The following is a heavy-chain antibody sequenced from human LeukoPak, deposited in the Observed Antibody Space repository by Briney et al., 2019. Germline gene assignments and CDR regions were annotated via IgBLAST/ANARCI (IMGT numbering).Heavy chain of an antibody. CDR2: ISSSSSYI. V-gene: IGHV3-21*01. D-gene: IGHD1-14*01. CDR1: GFTFSSYA. Sequence: PGGSLRLSCAASGFTFSSYAMSWDRQAPGKGLEWVSSISSSSSYIYYADSVKGRFTISRDNAKNSLYLQMNSLRAEDTAVYYCARDRSGDYWGQGTLVTVSS. CDR3: ARDRSGDY. J-gene: IGHJ4*02.